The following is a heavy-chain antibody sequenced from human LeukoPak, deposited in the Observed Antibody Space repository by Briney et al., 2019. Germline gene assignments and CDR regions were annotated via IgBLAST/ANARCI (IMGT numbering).Heavy chain of an antibody. J-gene: IGHJ6*02. CDR3: ARDTITISSYYGMDV. Sequence: SETLSLTCTVSGGSISSYYWSWIRQPAGKGLEWIGYIYYSGSTYYNPSLKSRVTISVDTSKNQFSLKLSSVTAADTAVYYCARDTITISSYYGMDVWGQGTTVTVSS. V-gene: IGHV4-59*06. CDR1: GGSISSYY. CDR2: IYYSGST. D-gene: IGHD3-10*01.